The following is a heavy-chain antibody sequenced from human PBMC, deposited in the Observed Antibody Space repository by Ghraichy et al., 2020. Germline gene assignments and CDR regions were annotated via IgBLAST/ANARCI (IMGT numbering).Heavy chain of an antibody. CDR2: INPNSGGT. J-gene: IGHJ4*02. CDR1: GYTFTGYY. D-gene: IGHD3-3*01. Sequence: ASVKVSCKASGYTFTGYYMHWVRQAPGQGLEWMGWINPNSGGTNYAQKFQGRVTMTRDTSISTAYMELSRLRSDDTAVYYCARDFGSRDFWSASRLDYFDYWGQGTLVTVSS. CDR3: ARDFGSRDFWSASRLDYFDY. V-gene: IGHV1-2*02.